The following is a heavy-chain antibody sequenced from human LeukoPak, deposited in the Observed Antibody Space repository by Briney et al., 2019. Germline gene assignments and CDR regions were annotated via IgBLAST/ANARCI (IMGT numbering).Heavy chain of an antibody. CDR1: GDSVSSYSAI. Sequence: KLSQTLSLTCAISGDSVSSYSAIWNWIRQSPPRGLEWLGRAYYRSKWYIEYAASVKSRITINPDTSKNQFSLQLNSVTPEDTAVYYCARGLYYNSSGRYGMDVWGQGTTVTVSS. D-gene: IGHD3-10*01. J-gene: IGHJ6*01. CDR2: AYYRSKWYI. CDR3: ARGLYYNSSGRYGMDV. V-gene: IGHV6-1*01.